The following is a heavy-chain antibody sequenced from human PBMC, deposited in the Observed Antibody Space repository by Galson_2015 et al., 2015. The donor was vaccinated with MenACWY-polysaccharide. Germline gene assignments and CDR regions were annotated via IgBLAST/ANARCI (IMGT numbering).Heavy chain of an antibody. J-gene: IGHJ4*02. CDR2: IAGSGSNT. CDR3: ARVRYSTGKYQFDY. V-gene: IGHV3-23*01. D-gene: IGHD2-2*01. CDR1: GFTFSNYA. Sequence: SLRLSCEASGFTFSNYAMSWVRQAPGKGLEWVSTIAGSGSNTHYADSVKGRFTISRDNSKHTLSLQMHSLRAEDTAVYYCARVRYSTGKYQFDYWGQGTLVAVSS.